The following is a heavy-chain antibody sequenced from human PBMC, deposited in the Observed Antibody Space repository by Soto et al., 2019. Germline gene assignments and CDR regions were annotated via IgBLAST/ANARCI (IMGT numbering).Heavy chain of an antibody. D-gene: IGHD2-15*01. CDR3: AREPHCSGGSCYYFDY. CDR2: INHSGST. Sequence: SETLSLTCAVYGGSFSGYYWSWIRQPPGKGLEWIGEINHSGSTNYNPSLKSRVTISVDTSKNQFSLKLSSVTAADTAVYYCAREPHCSGGSCYYFDYWGQGTLVTVSS. V-gene: IGHV4-34*01. J-gene: IGHJ4*02. CDR1: GGSFSGYY.